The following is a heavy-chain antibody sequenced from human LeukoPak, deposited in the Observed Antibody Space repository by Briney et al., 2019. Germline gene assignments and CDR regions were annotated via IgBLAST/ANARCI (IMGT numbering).Heavy chain of an antibody. V-gene: IGHV4-39*07. CDR1: GGSISSSSYY. Sequence: SETLSLTCTVSGGSISSSSYYWGWIRQPPGKGLEWIGSIYYSGSTYYNPSLKSRVTISVDTSKNQFSLKLSSVTAADTAVYYCARRLLWFGELSYFDYWGQGTLVTVSS. CDR2: IYYSGST. D-gene: IGHD3-10*01. CDR3: ARRLLWFGELSYFDY. J-gene: IGHJ4*02.